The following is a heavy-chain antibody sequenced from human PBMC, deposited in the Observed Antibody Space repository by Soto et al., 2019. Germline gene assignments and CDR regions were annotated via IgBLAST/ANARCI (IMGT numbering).Heavy chain of an antibody. J-gene: IGHJ4*02. V-gene: IGHV3-15*01. D-gene: IGHD3-10*01. CDR2: IKSKTDGGTT. CDR1: GFTFSNAW. Sequence: GGSLSLSCAGSGFTFSNAWMSWVRQAPGKGLEWVGRIKSKTDGGTTDYAAPVKGRFTISRDDSKNTLYLQMNSLKSEDTAVYYCTTSYYGSVSYYPEPDYWGQGTLVTVSS. CDR3: TTSYYGSVSYYPEPDY.